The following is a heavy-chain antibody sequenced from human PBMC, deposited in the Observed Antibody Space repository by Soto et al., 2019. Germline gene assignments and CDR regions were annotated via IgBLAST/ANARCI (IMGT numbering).Heavy chain of an antibody. V-gene: IGHV4-4*07. J-gene: IGHJ4*02. CDR3: ARDAPYVSSGGDY. CDR2: IYISGST. D-gene: IGHD6-6*01. CDR1: VGSSRSYY. Sequence: SETLSLNCTVSVGSSRSYYWSWIRQPAGKGLEWIGRIYISGSTNYNPSLKSRVTMSVDTSKNQFSLKLSSVTAADTAVYYCARDAPYVSSGGDYWGQGTLVTVSS.